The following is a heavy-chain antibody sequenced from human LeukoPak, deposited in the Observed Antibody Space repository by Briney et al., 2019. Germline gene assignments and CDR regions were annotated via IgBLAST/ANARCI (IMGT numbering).Heavy chain of an antibody. V-gene: IGHV1-46*01. CDR3: ARALYSGYDNFDY. Sequence: ASVKVSCKASGYTFTSYYMHWVRQAPGQGLEWMGIINPSGGSTSYAQKFQGRVTMTRNTSISTAYMELSSLRSEDTAVYYCARALYSGYDNFDYWGQGTLVTVPS. J-gene: IGHJ4*02. CDR1: GYTFTSYY. D-gene: IGHD5-12*01. CDR2: INPSGGST.